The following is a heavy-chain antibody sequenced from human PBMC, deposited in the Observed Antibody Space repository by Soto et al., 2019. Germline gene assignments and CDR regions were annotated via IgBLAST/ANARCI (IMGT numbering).Heavy chain of an antibody. CDR3: ARAPFTIYDTSGYYDY. D-gene: IGHD3-22*01. V-gene: IGHV3-33*01. CDR1: GFTFSSSG. J-gene: IGHJ4*02. CDR2: IWYDGSKK. Sequence: GGSLRLSCAASGFTFSSSGMHWVRQAPGKGLEWVAIIWYDGSKKYYADSVKGRFTISKDNSKNTVYLQMNSLRAEDTAVYYCARAPFTIYDTSGYYDYWGQGTLVTVS.